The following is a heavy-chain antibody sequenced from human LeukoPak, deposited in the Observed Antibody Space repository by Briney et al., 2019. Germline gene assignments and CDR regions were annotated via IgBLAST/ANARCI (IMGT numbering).Heavy chain of an antibody. J-gene: IGHJ4*02. V-gene: IGHV4-59*01. CDR1: GGSINSYY. Sequence: SETLSLTCTVSGGSINSYYWSWIRQSPGKGLEWIGYIYYSGSTNYNPSLKSRVTMSVDMSKNQFSLKLRSVTAADTAVYYCARGGYNYGYIYWGQGTLVTVSS. D-gene: IGHD5-18*01. CDR3: ARGGYNYGYIY. CDR2: IYYSGST.